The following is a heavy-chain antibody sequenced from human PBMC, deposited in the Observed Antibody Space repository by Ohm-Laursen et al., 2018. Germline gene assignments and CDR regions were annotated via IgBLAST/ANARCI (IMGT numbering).Heavy chain of an antibody. Sequence: SLRLSCTASGFTFSSYVMSWVRQAPGKGLEWVSVISGGDSSTYYADSVKGRFTISRDNSKNTVYLQMNSLRADDTAVYYCTKMGQWLVSPFEYWGQGTLVTVSS. CDR3: TKMGQWLVSPFEY. CDR1: GFTFSSYV. V-gene: IGHV3-23*01. D-gene: IGHD6-19*01. CDR2: ISGGDSST. J-gene: IGHJ4*02.